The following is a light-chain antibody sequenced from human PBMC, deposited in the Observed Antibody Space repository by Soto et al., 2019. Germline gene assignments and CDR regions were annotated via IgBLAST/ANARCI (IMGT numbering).Light chain of an antibody. CDR2: EGT. Sequence: QSALTQPASVSGSPGQSITISCTGTSSDVGSYHLVSWFQQHPGKAPKLMIYEGTKRPSGVSNRFSGSKSGNTASLIISGLQAEDEADYYCCSYAGTGTFGGYVFGTGTKLTVL. CDR1: SSDVGSYHL. V-gene: IGLV2-23*03. CDR3: CSYAGTGTFGGYV. J-gene: IGLJ1*01.